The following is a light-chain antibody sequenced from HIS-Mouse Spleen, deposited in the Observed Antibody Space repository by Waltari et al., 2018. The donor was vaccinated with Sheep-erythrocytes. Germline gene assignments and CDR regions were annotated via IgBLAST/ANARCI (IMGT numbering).Light chain of an antibody. CDR1: QSVLYSSNNKNY. V-gene: IGKV4-1*01. Sequence: DIVMTQSPHSLDVSLGDRATINCKSSQSVLYSSNNKNYLAWYQQKPGQPPKLLIYCASTRESGVPDRFSGSGSGTDFTLTISSLQAEDVAVYYCQQYYSTPLTFGGGTKVEIK. CDR2: CAS. J-gene: IGKJ4*01. CDR3: QQYYSTPLT.